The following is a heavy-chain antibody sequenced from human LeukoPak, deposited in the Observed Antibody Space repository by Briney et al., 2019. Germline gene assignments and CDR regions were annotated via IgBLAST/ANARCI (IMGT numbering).Heavy chain of an antibody. Sequence: ASVKVSCKASGYTFTGYYMHWVRQAPGQGLEWMGRINPNSGGTNYAQKFQGRVTMTRDTSISTAYMELSRLRSDDTAVYYCAKGADSSGISDFDYWGQGTLVTVSS. J-gene: IGHJ4*02. V-gene: IGHV1-2*06. CDR2: INPNSGGT. D-gene: IGHD6-19*01. CDR1: GYTFTGYY. CDR3: AKGADSSGISDFDY.